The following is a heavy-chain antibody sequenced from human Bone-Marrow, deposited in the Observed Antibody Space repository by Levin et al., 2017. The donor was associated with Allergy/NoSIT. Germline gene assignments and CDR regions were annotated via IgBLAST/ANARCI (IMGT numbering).Heavy chain of an antibody. J-gene: IGHJ4*02. V-gene: IGHV1-2*06. CDR1: GYTFTGYY. CDR3: ARARLSGYVDY. Sequence: GESLKISCKASGYTFTGYYLHWLRQAPGQGPEWMGRIYPNNGGTRYALKFQGRVTMTSDTSISTSYMELTTLKSDDTAVYYCARARLSGYVDYWGQGTVVTVSS. D-gene: IGHD3-9*01. CDR2: IYPNNGGT.